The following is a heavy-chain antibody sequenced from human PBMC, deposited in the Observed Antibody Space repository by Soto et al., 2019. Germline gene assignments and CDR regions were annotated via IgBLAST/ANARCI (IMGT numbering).Heavy chain of an antibody. CDR1: GGSVTSGGYY. D-gene: IGHD7-27*01. J-gene: IGHJ5*01. CDR3: PRGWGPPVTHGYDS. Sequence: QVQLQESGPGLVRPSQTLSLTCTVSGGSVTSGGYYWSWIRHCPGKGLQWIGYIYSSGDTNYNPSLNSRVAMSVDTSRNQFSLQLTSVTVADTAIYYCPRGWGPPVTHGYDSWGQGILVTVSS. V-gene: IGHV4-31*03. CDR2: IYSSGDT.